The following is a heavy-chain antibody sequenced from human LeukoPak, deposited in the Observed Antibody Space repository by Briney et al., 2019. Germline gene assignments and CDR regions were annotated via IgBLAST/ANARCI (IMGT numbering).Heavy chain of an antibody. V-gene: IGHV1-46*01. CDR2: INPSGGST. CDR1: GYTLTSYY. CDR3: ARGEYGACDY. D-gene: IGHD4-17*01. Sequence: ASVKVSCKVSGYTLTSYYMHWVRQPPGQGLEWMGIINPSGGSTSYTQKFQGRVTMTRDTSTSTGYMELSSLRSEDTAVYYCARGEYGACDYWGQGTLVTVSS. J-gene: IGHJ4*02.